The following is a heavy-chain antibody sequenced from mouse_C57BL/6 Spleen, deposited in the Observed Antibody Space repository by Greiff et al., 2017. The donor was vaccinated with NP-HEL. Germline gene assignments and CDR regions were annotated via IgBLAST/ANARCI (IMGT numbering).Heavy chain of an antibody. CDR1: GYTFTSYW. CDR2: IDPSDSYT. Sequence: QVQLQQPGAELVMPGASVKLSCKASGYTFTSYWMHWVKQRPGQGLEWIGEIDPSDSYTNYNQKFKGKSTLTVDTSSSTAYMQLSSLTSEDSAVYCCGRSPDIYYYGSEGDYGGWGTGTTVTVA. CDR3: GRSPDIYYYGSEGDYGG. J-gene: IGHJ1*03. D-gene: IGHD1-1*01. V-gene: IGHV1-69*01.